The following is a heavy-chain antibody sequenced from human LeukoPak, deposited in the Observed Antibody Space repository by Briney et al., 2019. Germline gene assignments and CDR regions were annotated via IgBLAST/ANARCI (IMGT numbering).Heavy chain of an antibody. D-gene: IGHD1-1*01. CDR1: GFTFSSYA. V-gene: IGHV3-23*01. CDR2: ISGSGGST. Sequence: GGPLRLSCAASGFTFSSYAMSWVRQAPGKGLEWVSAISGSGGSTYYADSVKGRFTISRDNTKNTLYLQMNSLRAEDTAVYYCGKQLIGTAFDFWGQGTLVTVSS. CDR3: GKQLIGTAFDF. J-gene: IGHJ4*02.